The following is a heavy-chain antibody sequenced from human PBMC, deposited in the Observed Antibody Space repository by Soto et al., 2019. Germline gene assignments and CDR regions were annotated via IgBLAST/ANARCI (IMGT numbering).Heavy chain of an antibody. D-gene: IGHD6-13*01. Sequence: EVQLLESGGGLVQPGGSLRLSCAASGFTFSSYAMSWVRQAPGKGLEWVSAISGSGGSTYYEDSVKGRFTISRDNSKNPVYLQMNSLRAEDTEVYYCVKDQRIAADGPFDYWGKGTLVTVSS. CDR1: GFTFSSYA. V-gene: IGHV3-23*01. CDR2: ISGSGGST. CDR3: VKDQRIAADGPFDY. J-gene: IGHJ4*02.